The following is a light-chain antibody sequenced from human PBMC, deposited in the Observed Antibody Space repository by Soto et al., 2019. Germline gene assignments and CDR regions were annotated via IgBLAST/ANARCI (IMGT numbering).Light chain of an antibody. CDR2: DAS. CDR1: QSVSSY. CDR3: QQYGGSPRT. Sequence: EIVLTQSPATLSLSPGERATLSCRASQSVSSYLAWYQQKPGQAPRLLIYDASSRATGIPDRFSGGGSGTDFTLTISRLEPEDFAVYYCQQYGGSPRTFGQGTKVDIK. V-gene: IGKV3-20*01. J-gene: IGKJ1*01.